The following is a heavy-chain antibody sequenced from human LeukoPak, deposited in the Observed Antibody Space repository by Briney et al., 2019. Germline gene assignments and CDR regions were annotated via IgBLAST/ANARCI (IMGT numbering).Heavy chain of an antibody. J-gene: IGHJ5*02. CDR2: TIPIFGAQ. CDR1: GGSFRSST. CDR3: ARGPLHVALSSGSLKWLDP. V-gene: IGHV1-69*05. D-gene: IGHD5-12*01. Sequence: GASVKVSCKVSGGSFRSSTFAWVRQAPGRGLEWMGGTIPIFGAQNYALEFQGRATITTDESTSTVYLELSSLTSEDTAIYYCARGPLHVALSSGSLKWLDPWGQRSLVTVSS.